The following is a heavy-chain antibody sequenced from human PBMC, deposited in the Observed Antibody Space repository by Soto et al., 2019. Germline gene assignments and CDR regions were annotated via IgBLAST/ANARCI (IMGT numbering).Heavy chain of an antibody. CDR1: GSTFSNAW. CDR3: TSPLYCSSTSCYSYGMDV. V-gene: IGHV3-15*01. J-gene: IGHJ6*02. CDR2: IKSKTDGGTT. D-gene: IGHD2-2*01. Sequence: PGGSLRLSCAASGSTFSNAWMSWVRQAPGKGLEWVGRIKSKTDGGTTDYAAPVKGRFTISRDDSKNTLYLQMNSLKTEDTAVYYCTSPLYCSSTSCYSYGMDVWGQGTTVTVSS.